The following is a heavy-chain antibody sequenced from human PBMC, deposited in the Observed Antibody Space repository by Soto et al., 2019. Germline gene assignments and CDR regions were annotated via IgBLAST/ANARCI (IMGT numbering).Heavy chain of an antibody. J-gene: IGHJ6*01. CDR2: TYYRSRWTF. V-gene: IGHV6-1*01. CDR3: VGVTWLRGLDV. CDR1: GDSVSSNSGA. Sequence: SQTLSLSRVISGDSVSSNSGAWSWIRQSASSGLEWLGRTYYRSRWTFDYALSVKSRLTIDPDTSKNQFSLHLGSLTLEHTAVYSCVGVTWLRGLDVWGQGNPVNGPS. D-gene: IGHD2-21*02.